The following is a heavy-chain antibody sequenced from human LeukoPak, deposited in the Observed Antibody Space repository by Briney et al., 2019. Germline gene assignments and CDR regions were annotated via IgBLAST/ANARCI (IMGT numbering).Heavy chain of an antibody. CDR1: GFTFSNAW. CDR2: IKSKTDGGTT. D-gene: IGHD3-10*01. Sequence: GGSLRLSCAASGFTFSNAWMTWVRQAPGKGLEWVGRIKSKTDGGTTDYAAPVKGRFTISRDDSQNTLYLQMNSLKTEDTAVYYCTTDLGITMVRGVIGDAFDIWGQGTMVTASS. J-gene: IGHJ3*02. V-gene: IGHV3-15*01. CDR3: TTDLGITMVRGVIGDAFDI.